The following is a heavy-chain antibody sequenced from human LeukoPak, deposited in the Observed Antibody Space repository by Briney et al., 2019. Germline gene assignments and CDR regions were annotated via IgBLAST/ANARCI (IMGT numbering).Heavy chain of an antibody. CDR1: GDSLTSGSYY. V-gene: IGHV4-39*07. J-gene: IGHJ4*02. CDR3: GRDSGFWLY. CDR2: ICSGGTT. Sequence: SETLSLTCTVSGDSLTSGSYYWGWIRQTPGKGLEWIGNICSGGTTSYNPSVKSRVTMSVDTSKNQFSLKLNSVTAADTAVYYCGRDSGFWLYWGQGTLVTVSS. D-gene: IGHD3-22*01.